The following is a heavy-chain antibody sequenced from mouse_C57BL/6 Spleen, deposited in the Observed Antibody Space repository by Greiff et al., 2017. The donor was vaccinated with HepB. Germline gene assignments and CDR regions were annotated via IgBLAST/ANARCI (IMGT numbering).Heavy chain of an antibody. Sequence: QVQLQQPGAELVRPGSSVKLSCKASGYTFTSYWMDWVKQRPGQGLEWIGNIYPSDSETHYNQKFKDKATLTVDKPSSTAYMQLSSLTSEDSAVYYCAKTGTGGDYWGQGTTLTVSS. CDR3: AKTGTGGDY. D-gene: IGHD4-1*01. CDR2: IYPSDSET. J-gene: IGHJ2*01. V-gene: IGHV1-61*01. CDR1: GYTFTSYW.